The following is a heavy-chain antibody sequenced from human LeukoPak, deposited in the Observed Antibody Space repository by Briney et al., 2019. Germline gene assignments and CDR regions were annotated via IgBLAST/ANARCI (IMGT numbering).Heavy chain of an antibody. Sequence: ASVKVSCKASGYTFTGYYMHWVRQAPGQGLEWMGWINPNSGGTNYAQKFQGRVTMTRDMSTSTVYMELSSLRSEDTAVYYCARTVVITKLWVQRSSGFFDYWGQGTLVTVSS. D-gene: IGHD3-22*01. CDR3: ARTVVITKLWVQRSSGFFDY. CDR1: GYTFTGYY. CDR2: INPNSGGT. J-gene: IGHJ4*02. V-gene: IGHV1-2*02.